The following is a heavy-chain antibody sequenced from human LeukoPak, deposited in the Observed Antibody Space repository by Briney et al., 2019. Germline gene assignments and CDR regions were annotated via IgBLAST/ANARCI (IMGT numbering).Heavy chain of an antibody. D-gene: IGHD3-22*01. CDR1: GGSISSGGYY. Sequence: SETLSLTCTVSGGSISSGGYYWSWIRQHPGKGLEWIGYIYYSGSTYYNPSLKSRVTISVDTSKNQFSLKLSSVTAADTAVYYCARESGYYDSSGPGQDAFDIWGQGTMVTVSS. CDR2: IYYSGST. CDR3: ARESGYYDSSGPGQDAFDI. V-gene: IGHV4-31*03. J-gene: IGHJ3*02.